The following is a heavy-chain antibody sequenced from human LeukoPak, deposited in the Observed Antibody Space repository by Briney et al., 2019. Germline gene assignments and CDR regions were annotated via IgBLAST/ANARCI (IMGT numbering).Heavy chain of an antibody. CDR3: ARGGSYGDY. J-gene: IGHJ4*02. V-gene: IGHV3-74*01. CDR1: GFTFSNYW. CDR2: VNPDGSSI. Sequence: GGSLRLSCAASGFTFSNYWMHWVRQVPEKGLVWVSRVNPDGSSITYANSVKGRFASSRDNAKNTLYLQMNRLRVEDTAVYYCARGGSYGDYWGQGVLSPSPQ. D-gene: IGHD3-16*01.